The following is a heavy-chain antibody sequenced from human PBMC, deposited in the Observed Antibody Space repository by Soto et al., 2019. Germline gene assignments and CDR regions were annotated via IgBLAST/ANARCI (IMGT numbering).Heavy chain of an antibody. CDR1: GYTFTGYY. V-gene: IGHV1-2*02. Sequence: ASVEVSCKASGYTFTGYYMHWVRQAPGQGLEWMGWINPNSGGTNYAQKFQGRVTMTRDTSISTAYMELSRLRSDDTAVYYCAILPEAPQLDQYGMDVWGQGTTVTVSS. CDR3: AILPEAPQLDQYGMDV. J-gene: IGHJ6*02. CDR2: INPNSGGT. D-gene: IGHD6-13*01.